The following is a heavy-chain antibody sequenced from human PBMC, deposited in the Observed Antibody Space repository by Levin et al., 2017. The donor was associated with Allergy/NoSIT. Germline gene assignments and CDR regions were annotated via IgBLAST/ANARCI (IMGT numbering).Heavy chain of an antibody. CDR2: IWYDGSNK. Sequence: GGSLRLSCAASGFTFSSYGMHWVRQAPGKGLEWVAVIWYDGSNKYYADSVKGRFTISRDNSKNTLYLQMNSLRAEDTAVYYCARDSRVGRRYYYDSSGYSPLGYWGQGTLVTVSS. J-gene: IGHJ4*02. D-gene: IGHD3-22*01. V-gene: IGHV3-33*01. CDR1: GFTFSSYG. CDR3: ARDSRVGRRYYYDSSGYSPLGY.